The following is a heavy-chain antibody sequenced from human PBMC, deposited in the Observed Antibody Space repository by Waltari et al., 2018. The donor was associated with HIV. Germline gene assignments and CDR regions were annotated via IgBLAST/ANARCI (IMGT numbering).Heavy chain of an antibody. V-gene: IGHV3-53*01. J-gene: IGHJ6*02. CDR3: ARDPRSSGYYGMDV. CDR2: IYSGGSR. Sequence: EVQLVASGGGLIEPGGPLRVSCAASGLTISFNYMSWVRQAPGKGLEWVSVIYSGGSRYYADSVKGRFIISRDNSKNTVSLHMNSLRAEDTAVYYCARDPRSSGYYGMDVWGQGIKVTVSS. CDR1: GLTISFNY. D-gene: IGHD1-26*01.